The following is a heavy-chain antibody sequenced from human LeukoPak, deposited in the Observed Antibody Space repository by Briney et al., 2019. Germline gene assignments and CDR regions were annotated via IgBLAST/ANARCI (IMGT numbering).Heavy chain of an antibody. CDR3: ARGLLIAAAGTEGYYFDY. CDR2: INHSGST. J-gene: IGHJ4*02. CDR1: GGSFSGYY. D-gene: IGHD6-13*01. V-gene: IGHV4-34*01. Sequence: PSETLSLTCAVYGGSFSGYYWSWIRQPPGKGLEWIGEINHSGSTNYNPSLKSRVTISVDTSKNQFSLKLSSVTAADTAVYYCARGLLIAAAGTEGYYFDYWGQGTLVTVSS.